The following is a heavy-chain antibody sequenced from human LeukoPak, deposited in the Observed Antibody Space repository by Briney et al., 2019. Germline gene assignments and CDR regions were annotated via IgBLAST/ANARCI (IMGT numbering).Heavy chain of an antibody. CDR3: ARLDVGRGLDP. CDR1: GGSISSSSYY. J-gene: IGHJ5*02. D-gene: IGHD1-26*01. Sequence: SETLSLTCTVSGGSISSSSYYWGWIRQPPGKGLEWIGSIYYSGSTYYNPSLKSRVTISVDTSKNQFSLKLSSVTAADTAVYYCARLDVGRGLDPWGQGTLVTVSS. CDR2: IYYSGST. V-gene: IGHV4-39*01.